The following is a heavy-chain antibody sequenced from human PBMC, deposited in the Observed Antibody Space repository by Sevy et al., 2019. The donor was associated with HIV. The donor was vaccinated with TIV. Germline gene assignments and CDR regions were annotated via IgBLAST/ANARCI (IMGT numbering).Heavy chain of an antibody. CDR3: ARDRATAATGTLFDY. V-gene: IGHV3-23*01. CDR2: LCDSGVST. J-gene: IGHJ4*02. D-gene: IGHD6-13*01. CDR1: GFTSSSYA. Sequence: GGSLRLSCAASGFTSSSYAMSWVRQPPGRGLEWVSTLCDSGVSTYYADSVKGRFTISRDNSKNILYLQMNSLRAEDTAAYYCARDRATAATGTLFDYWGQGTLVTVSS.